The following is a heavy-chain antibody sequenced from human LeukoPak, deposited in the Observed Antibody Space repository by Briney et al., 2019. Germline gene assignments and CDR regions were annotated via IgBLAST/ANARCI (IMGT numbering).Heavy chain of an antibody. J-gene: IGHJ4*02. D-gene: IGHD4-17*01. Sequence: SSLKVSRKASGYTVTGYYIHWVRHAPGQGREWRGSSNRNSGVSSYAQNFQGRVTMTSDTSISTAYMELSRLRSDDTAVYYCARCRGPGGDYVGFDYWGQGTLVTVSS. CDR1: GYTVTGYY. CDR3: ARCRGPGGDYVGFDY. CDR2: SNRNSGVS. V-gene: IGHV1-2*02.